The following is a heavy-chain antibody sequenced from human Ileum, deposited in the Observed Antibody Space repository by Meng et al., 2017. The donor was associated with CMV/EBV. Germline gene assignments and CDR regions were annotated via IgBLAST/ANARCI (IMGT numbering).Heavy chain of an antibody. CDR3: ARDTSVYDLSWWIDP. CDR2: INPRDNSV. J-gene: IGHJ5*02. V-gene: IGHV1-46*01. CDR1: GFTFSDYH. D-gene: IGHD5/OR15-5a*01. Sequence: QAQLVQSGAEVKKPGASVKVSCKASGFTFSDYHIHWVRQAPGQGLEWMGVINPRDNSVHYAQKLQGRVIMTRDTSTSTVYMELSSLRSEDTAVYYCARDTSVYDLSWWIDPWGQGTLVTVSS.